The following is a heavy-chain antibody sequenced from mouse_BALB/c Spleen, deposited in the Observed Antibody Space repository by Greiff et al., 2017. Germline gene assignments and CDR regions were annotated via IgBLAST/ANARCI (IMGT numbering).Heavy chain of an antibody. D-gene: IGHD6-2*01. CDR1: GYSITSDYA. V-gene: IGHV3-2*02. CDR3: ARSSPLWFAY. Sequence: EVQLQQSGPGLVKPSQSLSLTCTVTGYSITSDYAWNWIRQFPGNKLEWMSYISYSGSTSYNPSLKSRISITRDTSKNQFFLQLNSVTTEDTATYYCARSSPLWFAYWGQGTLVTVSA. CDR2: ISYSGST. J-gene: IGHJ3*01.